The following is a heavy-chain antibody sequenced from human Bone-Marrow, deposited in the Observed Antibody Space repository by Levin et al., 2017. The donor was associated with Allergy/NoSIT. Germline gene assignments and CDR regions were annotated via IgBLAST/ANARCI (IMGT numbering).Heavy chain of an antibody. CDR1: GHTFTTYA. CDR2: IGGRSTTT. CDR3: AAIVPSTLGSFDV. Sequence: GGSLRLSCTASGHTFTTYAMSWVRRAPGKGLEWVSVIGGRSTTTYYADSVTGRFTISRDNSKNTVFLQMDSLRADDPSIYYCAAIVPSTLGSFDVWGQGTMVLVSS. J-gene: IGHJ3*01. V-gene: IGHV3-23*01. D-gene: IGHD2-2*01.